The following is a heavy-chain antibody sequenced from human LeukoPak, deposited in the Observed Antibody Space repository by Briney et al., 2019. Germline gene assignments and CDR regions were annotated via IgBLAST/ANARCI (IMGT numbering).Heavy chain of an antibody. V-gene: IGHV1-2*02. Sequence: GASVKVSCKASGYTFTGYYMHWVRQAPGQGLEWMGWINPNSGGTNYAQKFQGRATMTRDTSISTAYMELSRLRSDDTAVYYCAGRYCSSTSCYSAPFDYWGQGTLVTVSS. D-gene: IGHD2-2*01. J-gene: IGHJ4*02. CDR2: INPNSGGT. CDR1: GYTFTGYY. CDR3: AGRYCSSTSCYSAPFDY.